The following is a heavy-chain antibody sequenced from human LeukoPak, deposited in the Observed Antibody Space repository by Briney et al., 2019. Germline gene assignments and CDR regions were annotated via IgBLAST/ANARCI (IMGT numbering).Heavy chain of an antibody. Sequence: PSETPSLTCAVYGGSLSGNYWTWIRQPPGKGLEWIGEINHSGYTSYNPSLKSRVTISLDRSKNQFSLKQSSVTAADTAVYFCARGGEFSNLWGQGTLVTVSS. CDR3: ARGGEFSNL. CDR1: GGSLSGNY. J-gene: IGHJ4*02. D-gene: IGHD3-10*01. CDR2: INHSGYT. V-gene: IGHV4-34*01.